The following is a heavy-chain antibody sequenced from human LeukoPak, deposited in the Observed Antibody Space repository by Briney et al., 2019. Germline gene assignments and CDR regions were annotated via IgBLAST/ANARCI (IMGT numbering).Heavy chain of an antibody. CDR3: ARAYYYDSSGYGASYYFDY. D-gene: IGHD3-22*01. CDR2: ISWNSGSI. Sequence: GRSLRLSCAASGFTFDDYAMHWVRQAPGKGLGWVSGISWNSGSIGYADSVKGRFTISRDNAKNSLYLQMNSLRAEDMALYYCARAYYYDSSGYGASYYFDYWGQGTLVTVSS. CDR1: GFTFDDYA. V-gene: IGHV3-9*03. J-gene: IGHJ4*02.